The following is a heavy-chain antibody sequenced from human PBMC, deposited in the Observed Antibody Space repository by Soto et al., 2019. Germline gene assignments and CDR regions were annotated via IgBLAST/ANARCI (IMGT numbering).Heavy chain of an antibody. D-gene: IGHD3-16*02. Sequence: PSETLSLTCTVSGGSISSYYWSWIRQPPGKGLEWIGYIYYSGSTNYNPSLKSRVTISVDTPKNQFSLKLSSVTAADTAVYYCARSAENVWGSYRYTFDYWGQGTLVTVSS. V-gene: IGHV4-59*01. J-gene: IGHJ4*02. CDR1: GGSISSYY. CDR3: ARSAENVWGSYRYTFDY. CDR2: IYYSGST.